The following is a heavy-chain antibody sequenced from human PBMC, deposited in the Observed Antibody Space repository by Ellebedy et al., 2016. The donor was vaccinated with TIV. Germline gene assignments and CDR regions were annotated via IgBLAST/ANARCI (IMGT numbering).Heavy chain of an antibody. CDR2: IKYDGTST. J-gene: IGHJ3*01. CDR3: ARGGGGGEQWLGWTFFDL. D-gene: IGHD6-19*01. V-gene: IGHV3-74*03. Sequence: PGGSLRLSCAASGLTLSTYWMPWVPRVPGKGLVWVSRIKYDGTSTTYAEAVKGRFTISRDNAKSTLYLLMNSLRAEDTAVYYCARGGGGGEQWLGWTFFDLWGQGTVVTVSS. CDR1: GLTLSTYW.